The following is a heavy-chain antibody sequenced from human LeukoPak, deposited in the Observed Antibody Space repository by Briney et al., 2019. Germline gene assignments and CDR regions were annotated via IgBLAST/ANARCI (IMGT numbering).Heavy chain of an antibody. V-gene: IGHV3-30*18. J-gene: IGHJ4*02. Sequence: GGSLRLSCAASGFTFSSYGMHWVRQAPGKGLEWVAVISYDGSNKYYADSVKGRFTISRDNSKNTLYLQMNSLRAEDTAVYYCGKDASYGWDYWGQGTLVTVSS. CDR3: GKDASYGWDY. CDR1: GFTFSSYG. D-gene: IGHD4-17*01. CDR2: ISYDGSNK.